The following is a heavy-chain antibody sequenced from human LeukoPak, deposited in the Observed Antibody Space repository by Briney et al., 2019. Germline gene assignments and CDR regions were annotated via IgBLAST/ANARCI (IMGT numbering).Heavy chain of an antibody. CDR1: GGTFTSYA. CDR2: IIPIFGTS. CDR3: ARAPLYSSSRNYYYYYYMDV. V-gene: IGHV1-69*06. D-gene: IGHD6-13*01. J-gene: IGHJ6*03. Sequence: SVKVSCKASGGTFTSYAISWVRQAPGQGLEWMGGIIPIFGTSNYAKKFQGRVTITADKSTSTAYMELSSLRSEDTAVYYCARAPLYSSSRNYYYYYYMDVWGKGTTVTVSS.